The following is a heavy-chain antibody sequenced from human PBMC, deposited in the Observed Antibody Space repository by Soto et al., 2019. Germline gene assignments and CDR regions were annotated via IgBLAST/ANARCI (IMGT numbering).Heavy chain of an antibody. CDR1: GGSISSGGYY. CDR2: IYYSGST. V-gene: IGHV4-31*03. J-gene: IGHJ4*02. CDR3: ARSYCSGGSCYPSFDY. D-gene: IGHD2-15*01. Sequence: QVQLQESGPGLVKPSQTLSLTCTVSGGSISSGGYYWSWIRQHPGKGLEWIGYIYYSGSTYYNPSLKSRVTISVDTSKNQFSLKLSSVTAADTAVYYCARSYCSGGSCYPSFDYWGQGTLVTVSS.